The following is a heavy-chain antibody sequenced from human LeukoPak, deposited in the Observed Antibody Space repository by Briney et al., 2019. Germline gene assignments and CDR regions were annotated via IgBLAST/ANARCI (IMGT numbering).Heavy chain of an antibody. Sequence: SETLSLTCTVSGGSISSGDYYWSWIRQPPGKGLEWIGYIYYSGSTYYNPSLKSRVTISVNTSKNQFSLKLSSVTAADTAVYYCARGVWSGYYTGRARPVLFDPWGQGTLVTVSS. CDR2: IYYSGST. CDR1: GGSISSGDYY. CDR3: ARGVWSGYYTGRARPVLFDP. J-gene: IGHJ5*02. V-gene: IGHV4-30-4*08. D-gene: IGHD3-3*01.